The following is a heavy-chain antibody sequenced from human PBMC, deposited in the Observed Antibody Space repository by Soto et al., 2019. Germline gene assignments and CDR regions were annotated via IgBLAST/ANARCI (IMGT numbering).Heavy chain of an antibody. Sequence: EVQLVESGGNLVQPGGSLSLSCAASGFSFSGSWMYWVRQTPGKGLVWISRVNSDGTTNYVDSVRGRFTISRDKAKNTLYLQMTSLRVEDTAVYYCARDLGYNSPGDWGQGTLVTVS. J-gene: IGHJ4*02. CDR3: ARDLGYNSPGD. V-gene: IGHV3-74*01. CDR1: GFSFSGSW. D-gene: IGHD1-1*01. CDR2: VNSDGTT.